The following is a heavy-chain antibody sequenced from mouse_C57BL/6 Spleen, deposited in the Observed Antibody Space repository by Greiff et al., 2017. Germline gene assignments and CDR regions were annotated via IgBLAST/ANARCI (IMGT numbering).Heavy chain of an antibody. J-gene: IGHJ3*01. CDR3: AKSLLYDGYWFAY. CDR1: GYTFTSYW. V-gene: IGHV1-53*01. Sequence: QVQLQQPGTELVKPGASVKLSCKASGYTFTSYWMHWVKQRPGQGLEWIGNINPSNGGTNYNEKFKSKATLTVDKSSSTAYMQLSRLTSEDSAVYYCAKSLLYDGYWFAYWGQGTRVTVSA. D-gene: IGHD2-3*01. CDR2: INPSNGGT.